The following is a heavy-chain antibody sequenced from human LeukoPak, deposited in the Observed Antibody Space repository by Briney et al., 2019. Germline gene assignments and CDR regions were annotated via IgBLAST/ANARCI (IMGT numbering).Heavy chain of an antibody. CDR1: GYSFITHG. J-gene: IGHJ6*03. V-gene: IGHV1-18*01. Sequence: ASVKVSCKVSGYSFITHGITWVRQAPGQGLQWVGWISTYSGNAHYAQRLQDRVTLSKDTATTTAYLEVRNLRSDDTAVCYCARDLAVLGVVFTSYMDVWGKGTPVIVSS. CDR3: ARDLAVLGVVFTSYMDV. D-gene: IGHD3-3*01. CDR2: ISTYSGNA.